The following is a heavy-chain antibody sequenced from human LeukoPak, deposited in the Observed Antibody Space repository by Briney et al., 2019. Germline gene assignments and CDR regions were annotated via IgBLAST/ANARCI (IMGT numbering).Heavy chain of an antibody. CDR3: ARLYYDSSRYPNWFDP. CDR2: IYHSGST. CDR1: GYSISSGYY. V-gene: IGHV4-38-2*02. Sequence: PSETLSLTCTVSGYSISSGYYWGWIRQPPGKGLEWSGIIYHSGSTYYNPSLKSRVAISVDTSKNQFSPKLSSVTAADTAVYYCARLYYDSSRYPNWFDPWGQGTLVTVSS. D-gene: IGHD3-22*01. J-gene: IGHJ5*02.